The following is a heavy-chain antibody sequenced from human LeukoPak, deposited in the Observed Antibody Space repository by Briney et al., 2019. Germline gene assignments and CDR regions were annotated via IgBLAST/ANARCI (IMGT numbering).Heavy chain of an antibody. CDR2: IRSKAYIGTT. V-gene: IGHV3-49*04. Sequence: PGGSLRLSCTGSGFTFGDYAVSWVRQAPGKGLEWVGFIRSKAYIGTTEYAASVKDRFIISRDDSKSIAYLQMNSLKTEDTAVYYCTRYDYWGQGTLVTVSS. CDR1: GFTFGDYA. J-gene: IGHJ4*02. CDR3: TRYDY.